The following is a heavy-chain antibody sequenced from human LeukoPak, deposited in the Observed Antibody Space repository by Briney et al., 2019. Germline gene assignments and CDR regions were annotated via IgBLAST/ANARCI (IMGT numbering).Heavy chain of an antibody. J-gene: IGHJ4*02. CDR2: IVVGSGNT. Sequence: GTSVRVSCKASGFTFTSSAVQWVRLARGQRLEWIGWIVVGSGNTNYAQKFQERVTITRDMSTSTAYMELSSLRSEDTAVYYCAADTLYYYDSSGYPNFDYWGQRTLVTVSS. V-gene: IGHV1-58*01. D-gene: IGHD3-22*01. CDR1: GFTFTSSA. CDR3: AADTLYYYDSSGYPNFDY.